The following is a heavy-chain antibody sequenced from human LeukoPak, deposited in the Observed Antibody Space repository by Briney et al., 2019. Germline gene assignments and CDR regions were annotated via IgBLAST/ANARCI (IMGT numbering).Heavy chain of an antibody. CDR3: ARIDRAVAGTIDY. J-gene: IGHJ4*02. CDR1: LVAPRLLS. V-gene: IGHV4-59*08. D-gene: IGHD6-19*01. CDR2: IYYSGST. Sequence: KSSQTLSLACAVSLVAPRLLSSSWLRQPRPQGRVWSGYIYYSGSTNYNPSLKSRVTMSVDTSKNQFSLKLSSVTAADTAVYYCARIDRAVAGTIDYWGQGTLVTVSS.